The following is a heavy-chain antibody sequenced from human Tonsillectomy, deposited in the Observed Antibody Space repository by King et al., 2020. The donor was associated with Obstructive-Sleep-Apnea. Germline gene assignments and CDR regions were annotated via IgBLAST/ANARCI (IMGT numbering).Heavy chain of an antibody. V-gene: IGHV4-39*07. Sequence: QLQESGPGLVKPSETLSLTCTVSGGSISSSSYYWGWIRQPPGKGLEWIGSIYYSGSTYYNPSLKSRVTISVDTSKNQFSLKLSSVTAADTAVYYCARDWKRGYYYYGMDVWGQGTTVTVSS. D-gene: IGHD1-1*01. CDR3: ARDWKRGYYYYGMDV. J-gene: IGHJ6*02. CDR1: GGSISSSSYY. CDR2: IYYSGST.